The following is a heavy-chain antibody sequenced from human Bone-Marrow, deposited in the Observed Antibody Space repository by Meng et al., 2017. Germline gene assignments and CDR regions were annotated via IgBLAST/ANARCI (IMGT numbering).Heavy chain of an antibody. V-gene: IGHV4-31*01. J-gene: IGHJ5*02. D-gene: IGHD2-15*01. CDR1: GGSINSAGYY. CDR3: ARGRASCSSGGCSLGWFDP. Sequence: VQLQESGPGLVKPAQSLSLTCRVSGGSINSAGYYWSWNRQHPGKGLEWIGYIYYTENTYYNPSLKSPMTISLDKSKNQFSLKLNSVTVADTAVYYCARGRASCSSGGCSLGWFDPWGQGTLVTVSS. CDR2: IYYTENT.